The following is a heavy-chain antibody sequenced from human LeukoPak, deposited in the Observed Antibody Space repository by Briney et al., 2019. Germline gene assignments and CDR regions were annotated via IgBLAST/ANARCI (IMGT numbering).Heavy chain of an antibody. CDR1: GGSISSGGYY. V-gene: IGHV4-31*03. D-gene: IGHD3-16*01. J-gene: IGHJ4*02. Sequence: PSQTLSLTCTVSGGSISSGGYYWSWIRQHPGKGLEWIGYIYYSGSTYYNPSLKSRVTISVDTFKNQFSLKLSSVTAADTAVYYCARGYDYVYYFDYWGQGTLVTVSS. CDR3: ARGYDYVYYFDY. CDR2: IYYSGST.